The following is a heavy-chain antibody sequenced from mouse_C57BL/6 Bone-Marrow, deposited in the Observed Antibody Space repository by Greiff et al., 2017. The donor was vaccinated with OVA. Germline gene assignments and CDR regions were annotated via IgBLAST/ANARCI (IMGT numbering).Heavy chain of an antibody. J-gene: IGHJ2*01. Sequence: QVQLQQSGAELVRPGASVTLSCKASGYTFTDYEMHWVKQTPVHGLEWIGAIDPETGGTAYNQKFKGKAILTADKSSSTAYMELRSLTSEDSAVYYCTRTSYYGSSYYWGQGTTLTVSS. V-gene: IGHV1-15*01. D-gene: IGHD1-1*01. CDR2: IDPETGGT. CDR1: GYTFTDYE. CDR3: TRTSYYGSSYY.